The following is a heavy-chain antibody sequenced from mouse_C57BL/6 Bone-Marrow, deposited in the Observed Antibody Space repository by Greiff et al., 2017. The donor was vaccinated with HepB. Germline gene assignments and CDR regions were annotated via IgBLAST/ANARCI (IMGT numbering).Heavy chain of an antibody. J-gene: IGHJ2*01. CDR1: GFNIKDYY. CDR3: ARPYYYGSSYFDY. V-gene: IGHV14-2*01. Sequence: VQLQQSGAELVKPGASVKLSCTASGFNIKDYYMHWVKQRTEQGLEWIGRIDPEDGETKYAPKFPGKATITADTSSNTAYLQLSSLTSEDTAVYYCARPYYYGSSYFDYWGQGTTLTVSS. CDR2: IDPEDGET. D-gene: IGHD1-1*01.